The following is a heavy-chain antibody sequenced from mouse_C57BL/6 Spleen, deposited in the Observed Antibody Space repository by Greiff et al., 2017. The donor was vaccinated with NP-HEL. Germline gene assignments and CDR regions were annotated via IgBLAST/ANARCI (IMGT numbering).Heavy chain of an antibody. CDR3: ARDPYYYGSSAYFDY. V-gene: IGHV1-78*01. J-gene: IGHJ2*01. CDR2: IYPRDGST. CDR1: GYTFTDHT. D-gene: IGHD1-1*01. Sequence: VQLQESDAELVKPGASVKISCKVSGYTFTDHTIHWMKQRPEQGLEWIGYIYPRDGSTKYNEKFKGKATLTADKSSSTAYMQLNSLTSEASAVYFCARDPYYYGSSAYFDYWGQGTTLTVSS.